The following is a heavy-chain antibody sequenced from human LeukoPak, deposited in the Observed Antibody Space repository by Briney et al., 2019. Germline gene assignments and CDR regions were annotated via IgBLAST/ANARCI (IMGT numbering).Heavy chain of an antibody. CDR2: IKRDGSSP. D-gene: IGHD3-10*01. CDR1: GFTFSSYW. J-gene: IGHJ4*02. CDR3: AKDKMGYGSGSPHDY. V-gene: IGHV3-74*01. Sequence: QPGGSLRLSCAASGFTFSSYWMHWIRHAPGKGLVWVSRIKRDGSSPAYADSVKGRFTISRDNAKNTLYLQMNSLRAEDTAVYYCAKDKMGYGSGSPHDYWGQGTLVTVSS.